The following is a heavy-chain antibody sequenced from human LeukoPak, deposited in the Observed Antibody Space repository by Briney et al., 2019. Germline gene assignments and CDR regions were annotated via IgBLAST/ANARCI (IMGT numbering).Heavy chain of an antibody. D-gene: IGHD3-22*01. J-gene: IGHJ3*02. CDR2: ISSRSRYI. CDR3: ARDGDYYDSRGDAFDI. CDR1: GFTFSKYN. V-gene: IGHV3-21*01. Sequence: KTGGSLRLSCAASGFTFSKYNMNWVRQAPGKGLEWVSSISSRSRYIYYADSVKGRFTISRDDAKNSLYLQMNSLRAEDTAVYYCARDGDYYDSRGDAFDIWGQGAMVTVAS.